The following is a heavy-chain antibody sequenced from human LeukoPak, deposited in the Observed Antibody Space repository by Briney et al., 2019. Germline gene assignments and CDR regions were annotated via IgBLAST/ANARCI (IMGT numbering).Heavy chain of an antibody. CDR2: IRSKAYRGTT. CDR1: GFTFGDHA. J-gene: IGHJ6*02. D-gene: IGHD5-18*01. Sequence: GGSLRLSCTGSGFTFGDHAMSWVRQAPGKGLEWVGFIRSKAYRGTTEYAASVKGRSTISRDDSASIAYLQMNSLRAEDTAVYYCARGPIQLWIHNAMDVWGQGTTVTVSS. V-gene: IGHV3-49*04. CDR3: ARGPIQLWIHNAMDV.